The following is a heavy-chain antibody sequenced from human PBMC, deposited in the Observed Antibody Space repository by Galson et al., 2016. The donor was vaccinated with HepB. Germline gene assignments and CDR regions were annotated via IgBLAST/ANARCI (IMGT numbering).Heavy chain of an antibody. Sequence: SLRLSCAASGFTFSNYWMSWIRQAPGQGLEWVANITQNGREKAYVDSVKCRFTISRDNAKNSVYLQMDSLRAEDTAVYYCAREGYGGFDCWGRGALVTVSS. CDR2: ITQNGREK. J-gene: IGHJ4*02. CDR1: GFTFSNYW. D-gene: IGHD4-23*01. V-gene: IGHV3-7*03. CDR3: AREGYGGFDC.